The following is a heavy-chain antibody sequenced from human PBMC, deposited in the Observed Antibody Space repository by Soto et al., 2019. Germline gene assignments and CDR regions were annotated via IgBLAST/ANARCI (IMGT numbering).Heavy chain of an antibody. V-gene: IGHV4-39*01. CDR2: INYSGST. J-gene: IGHJ6*02. CDR1: GGSISSTSSY. CDR3: ARSYYYGSGTYGGMDV. D-gene: IGHD3-10*01. Sequence: SETLSLTCTGSGGSISSTSSYWGWIRQPPGKGPEWIGSINYSGSTYYNPSLKSRVTLSVDASKNQFSLKLTSVTAADTAVYYCARSYYYGSGTYGGMDVWGQGTTVT.